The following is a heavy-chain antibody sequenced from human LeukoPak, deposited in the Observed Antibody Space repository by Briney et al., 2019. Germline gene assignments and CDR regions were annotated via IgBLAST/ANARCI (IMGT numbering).Heavy chain of an antibody. CDR2: IIPILGIA. CDR3: ARDPLDYYDSSGYPYYFDY. CDR1: RGTFSSYA. V-gene: IGHV1-69*04. J-gene: IGHJ4*02. D-gene: IGHD3-22*01. Sequence: SVKVSCKASRGTFSSYAISWVRQAPGQGLEWMGRIIPILGIANYAQKFQGRVTITADKSTSTAYMELSSLRSEDTAVYYCARDPLDYYDSSGYPYYFDYWGQGTLVTVSS.